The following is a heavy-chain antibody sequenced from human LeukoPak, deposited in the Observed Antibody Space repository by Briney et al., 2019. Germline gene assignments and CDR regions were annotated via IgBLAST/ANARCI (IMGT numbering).Heavy chain of an antibody. CDR2: ISDTGGST. Sequence: GGSLRLSCAASGFTFSTSAMSWVRQAPGQGLEWVSTISDTGGSTYYADSVKGRFTISRDNSKNTLYLQMHSLRAEDTAVYYCAKDYYGGIPDAFDIWGQGTMVTVSS. D-gene: IGHD4-23*01. V-gene: IGHV3-23*01. CDR1: GFTFSTSA. CDR3: AKDYYGGIPDAFDI. J-gene: IGHJ3*02.